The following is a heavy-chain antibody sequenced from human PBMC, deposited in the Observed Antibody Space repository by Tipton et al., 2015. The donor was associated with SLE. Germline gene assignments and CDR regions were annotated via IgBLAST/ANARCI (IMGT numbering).Heavy chain of an antibody. CDR2: ISWNSGTK. CDR3: AKDILVRGVMWFGAFDI. V-gene: IGHV3-9*01. Sequence: WVRQPPGKGLEWVAGISWNSGTKGYADSVRGRFTISRDNAKNSLYLQMNSLRTEDTAFYYCAKDILVRGVMWFGAFDIWGQGTLVPVSS. D-gene: IGHD3-10*01. J-gene: IGHJ3*02.